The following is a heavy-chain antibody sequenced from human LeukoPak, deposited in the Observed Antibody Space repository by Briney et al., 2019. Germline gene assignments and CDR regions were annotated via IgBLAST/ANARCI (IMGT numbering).Heavy chain of an antibody. D-gene: IGHD3-10*01. CDR3: ARDIGGGRRVHAFDI. Sequence: GGSLRLSCSASGFIFSSYDMHWVRQAPGKGLEYVSGISSNGGSTYYADSVKGRFTISRDNSKNTLYLQMGSLRAEDMAVYYCARDIGGGRRVHAFDIWGQGTMVTVSS. V-gene: IGHV3-64*02. CDR2: ISSNGGST. CDR1: GFIFSSYD. J-gene: IGHJ3*02.